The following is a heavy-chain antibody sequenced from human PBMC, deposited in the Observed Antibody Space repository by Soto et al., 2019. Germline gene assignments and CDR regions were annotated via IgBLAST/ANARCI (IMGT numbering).Heavy chain of an antibody. CDR2: IKQDGSEK. CDR3: AREGFRGVMSYYGVDV. J-gene: IGHJ6*02. Sequence: EVQLVESGGGLVQPGGSLRLSCAASGFTFSSYWMSWVRQAPGKGLEWVANIKQDGSEKYYVDSVKGRFTISRDNAKNSLYLQMNSLRAEDTAVYYCAREGFRGVMSYYGVDVWGQGTTVTVSS. V-gene: IGHV3-7*04. D-gene: IGHD3-16*01. CDR1: GFTFSSYW.